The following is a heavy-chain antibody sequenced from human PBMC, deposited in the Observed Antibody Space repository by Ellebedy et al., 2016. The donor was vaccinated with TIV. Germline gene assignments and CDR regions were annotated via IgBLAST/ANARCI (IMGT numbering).Heavy chain of an antibody. D-gene: IGHD3-22*01. V-gene: IGHV4-59*01. J-gene: IGHJ4*02. CDR1: GGSISSYY. CDR2: IYYSGST. CDR3: ARATYDSSGYYIDY. Sequence: MPSETLSLTCTVSGGSISSYYWSWIRQPPGKGLEWIGYIYYSGSTNYNPSLKSRVTISVDTSKNQFSLKLSSVTAADTAVYYCARATYDSSGYYIDYWGQGTLVTVSS.